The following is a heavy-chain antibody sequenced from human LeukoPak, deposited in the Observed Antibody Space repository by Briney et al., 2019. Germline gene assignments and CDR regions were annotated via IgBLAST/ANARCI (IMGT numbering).Heavy chain of an antibody. Sequence: GGSLRLSCEASGFTFSHYAMHWVRQAPGKGLEWVAVMSSDGNKNYYADSVKGRFTIPRDNSKDTLYLEMHSLIREDTAVYYCARDLRGDYDFWSGRFPIDWGRGTLVTVPS. V-gene: IGHV3-30*04. D-gene: IGHD3-3*01. CDR2: MSSDGNKN. CDR3: ARDLRGDYDFWSGRFPID. CDR1: GFTFSHYA. J-gene: IGHJ4*02.